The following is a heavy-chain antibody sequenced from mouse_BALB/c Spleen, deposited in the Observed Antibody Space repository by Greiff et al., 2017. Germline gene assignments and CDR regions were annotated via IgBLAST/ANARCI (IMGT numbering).Heavy chain of an antibody. CDR1: GFTFSSFG. CDR2: ISSGSSTI. Sequence: EVQRVESEGGLVQPGGSRKLSCAASGFTFSSFGMHWVRQAPEKGLEWVAYISSGSSTIYYADTVKGRFTISRDNPKNTLFLQMTSLRSEDTAMYYCTRSYGYFDVWGAGTTVTVSS. CDR3: TRSYGYFDV. J-gene: IGHJ1*01. V-gene: IGHV5-17*02.